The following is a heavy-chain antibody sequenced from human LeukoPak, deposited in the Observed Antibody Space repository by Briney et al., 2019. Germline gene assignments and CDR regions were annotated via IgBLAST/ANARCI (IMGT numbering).Heavy chain of an antibody. Sequence: GGSLRLSCAASGFTFSSYVMSWVRQAPGKGLEWVSSISGSGGSTYYADSVKGRFTVSRDNSKNTLYLQMNSLRVEDTAIYYCAKDRERDWGQGTLVTVSS. CDR1: GFTFSSYV. CDR3: AKDRERD. V-gene: IGHV3-23*01. CDR2: ISGSGGST. J-gene: IGHJ4*02. D-gene: IGHD5-24*01.